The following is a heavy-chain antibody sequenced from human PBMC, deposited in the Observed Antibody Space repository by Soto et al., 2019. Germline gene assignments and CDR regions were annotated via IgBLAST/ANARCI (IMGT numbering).Heavy chain of an antibody. J-gene: IGHJ4*02. CDR3: AKDQSPYCSGGSCYSGDY. V-gene: IGHV3-30*18. Sequence: GGSLRLSCAASGFTFSSYGMHWVRQAPGKGLEWVAVISYDGSNKYYADSVKGRFAISRDNSKNTLYLQMNSLRVEDTAVYYCAKDQSPYCSGGSCYSGDYWGQGTLVTVSS. CDR1: GFTFSSYG. CDR2: ISYDGSNK. D-gene: IGHD2-15*01.